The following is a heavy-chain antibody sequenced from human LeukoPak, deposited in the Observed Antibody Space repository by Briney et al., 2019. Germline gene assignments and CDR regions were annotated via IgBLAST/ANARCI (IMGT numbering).Heavy chain of an antibody. V-gene: IGHV5-51*01. CDR2: IYPGDSDT. Sequence: GESLKISCKGSGYTFTNNWIGWVRQMPGKGLEWMGIIYPGDSDTRYSPSFQGQVTISADKSISTAYLEWSSLKASDPAMYYCARRAWQQLANDAFDIWGQGTMVTVSS. D-gene: IGHD6-13*01. J-gene: IGHJ3*02. CDR1: GYTFTNNW. CDR3: ARRAWQQLANDAFDI.